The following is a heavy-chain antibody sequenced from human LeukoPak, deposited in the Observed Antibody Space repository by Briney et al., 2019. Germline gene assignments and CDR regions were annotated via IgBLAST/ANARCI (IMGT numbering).Heavy chain of an antibody. CDR2: IKQDGSER. CDR3: ARAAYSGSPTSFDY. CDR1: GFTFSRSW. J-gene: IGHJ4*02. D-gene: IGHD1-26*01. V-gene: IGHV3-7*04. Sequence: GGSLRLSCAASGFTFSRSWMSWVRQAPGKGLEWVANIKQDGSERYYVDSVKGRFTISRDNAKNSLYLQMNSLRAEDTAVYYCARAAYSGSPTSFDYWGQGTLVSVSS.